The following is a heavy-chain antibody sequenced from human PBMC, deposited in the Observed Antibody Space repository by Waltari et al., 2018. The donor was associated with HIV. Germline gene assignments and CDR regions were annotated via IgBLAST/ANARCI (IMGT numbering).Heavy chain of an antibody. CDR3: AREGHYYGSGRFGGDY. CDR1: GFTFSTYG. CDR2: IWYDGSNK. J-gene: IGHJ4*02. V-gene: IGHV3-33*01. D-gene: IGHD3-10*01. Sequence: QVQLVESGGGVVQPGRSLRLSCAAYGFTFSTYGMHRVGQAPGKGLGWVAGIWYDGSNKYYADSVKGRLTISRDNSKNTVYLQINRLRAEDTAVYYCAREGHYYGSGRFGGDYWGQGTLVTVSS.